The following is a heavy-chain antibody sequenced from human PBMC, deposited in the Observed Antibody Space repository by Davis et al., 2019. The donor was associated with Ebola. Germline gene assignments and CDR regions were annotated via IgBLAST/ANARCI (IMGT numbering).Heavy chain of an antibody. V-gene: IGHV3-48*01. CDR3: ARDLVDLRDGGDH. J-gene: IGHJ4*02. D-gene: IGHD5-24*01. Sequence: PGGSLRLSCVTSGFTFSSYSFNWVRQTPGKGPEWIAHINTRGDARVYADSVKGRFTISRDSSTNTVYLQMNSLRAEDTAIYYCARDLVDLRDGGDHWGQGTPVTVSS. CDR1: GFTFSSYS. CDR2: INTRGDAR.